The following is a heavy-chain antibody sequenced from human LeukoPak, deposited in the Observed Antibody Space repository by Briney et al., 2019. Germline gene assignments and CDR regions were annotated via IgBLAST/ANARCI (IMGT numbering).Heavy chain of an antibody. CDR1: GGSFSGYY. V-gene: IGHV4-34*01. CDR3: ARRNFHPYGRPPDY. CDR2: INHSGST. D-gene: IGHD4-17*01. Sequence: SETLSLTCAVYGGSFSGYYWSWIRQPPGKGLEWIGEINHSGSTNYNPSLKSRVTISVDTSKNQFSLKLTSVTAADTAVYYCARRNFHPYGRPPDYWGQGTLVTVSS. J-gene: IGHJ4*02.